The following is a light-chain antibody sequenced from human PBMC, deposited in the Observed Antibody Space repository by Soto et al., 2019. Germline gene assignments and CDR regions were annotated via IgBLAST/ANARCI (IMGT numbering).Light chain of an antibody. CDR3: GTWDNSLNAGGVFGGGV. CDR2: DNN. Sequence: QPVLTQPPSVSAAPGQKVTISCSGSSSNIGSNYVSWYQQLPGTAPKLLIYDNNKRLSGIPARFSGSKSGTSATLDITGLQTGDEADYYWGTWDNSLNAGGVFGGGVFGGGTKVTVL. J-gene: IGLJ3*02. CDR1: SSNIGSNY. V-gene: IGLV1-51*01.